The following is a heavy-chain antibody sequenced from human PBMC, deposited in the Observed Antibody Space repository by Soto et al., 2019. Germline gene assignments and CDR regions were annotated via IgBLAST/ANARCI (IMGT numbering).Heavy chain of an antibody. J-gene: IGHJ4*02. CDR2: IYYSGST. Sequence: SETLSLTCTVSGGSISSYYWSWIRQPPGKGLEWIGSIYYSGSTYYNPSLKSRVTISVDTSKNQFSLKLSSVTAADTAVYYCASRGYRYGDFDFCGQGTLVTGSS. D-gene: IGHD5-18*01. V-gene: IGHV4-59*05. CDR1: GGSISSYY. CDR3: ASRGYRYGDFDF.